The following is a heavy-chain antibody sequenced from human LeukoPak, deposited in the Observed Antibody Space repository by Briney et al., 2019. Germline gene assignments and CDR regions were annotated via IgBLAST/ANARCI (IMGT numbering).Heavy chain of an antibody. Sequence: PSETLSLTCTVPGGSISTYYWNWIRQPPGKGLEWIGYIYHSGSTKYNPSLKSRVTISVDTSKNQFSLKLSSVTAADTAIYYCARGDTMLRGVIDEIDPWGQGALVSVFS. CDR3: ARGDTMLRGVIDEIDP. J-gene: IGHJ5*02. CDR2: IYHSGST. V-gene: IGHV4-59*01. D-gene: IGHD3-10*01. CDR1: GGSISTYY.